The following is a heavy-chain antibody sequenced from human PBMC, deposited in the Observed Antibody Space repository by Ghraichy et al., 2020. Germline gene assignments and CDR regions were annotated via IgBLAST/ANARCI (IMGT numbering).Heavy chain of an antibody. D-gene: IGHD3-22*01. J-gene: IGHJ4*02. CDR2: IYYSGST. CDR3: ARGARQGYYDSSGRTFDY. CDR1: GGSISSYY. Sequence: SETLSLTCTVSGGSISSYYWSWIRQPPGKGLEWIGYIYYSGSTNYNPSLKSRVTISVDTSKNQFSLKLSSVTAADTAVYYCARGARQGYYDSSGRTFDYWGQGTLVTVSS. V-gene: IGHV4-59*01.